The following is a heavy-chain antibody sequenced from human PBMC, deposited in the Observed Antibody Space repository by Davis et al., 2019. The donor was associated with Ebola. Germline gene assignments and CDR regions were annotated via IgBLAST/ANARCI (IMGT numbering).Heavy chain of an antibody. CDR3: VRGEGSFFNGHYYYGLDV. Sequence: SVKVSCKASEGTFHNYAISWVRQAPGQGPEWLGGIFPVADAADYLQKFEGRLTITANESTNTAYMDLSSLRPDDTAVYYCVRGEGSFFNGHYYYGLDVWGQGATVTVSS. CDR1: EGTFHNYA. D-gene: IGHD3-10*01. J-gene: IGHJ6*01. CDR2: IFPVADAA. V-gene: IGHV1-69*13.